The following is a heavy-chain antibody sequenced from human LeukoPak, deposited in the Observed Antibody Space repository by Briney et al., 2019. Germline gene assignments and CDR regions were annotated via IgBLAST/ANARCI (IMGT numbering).Heavy chain of an antibody. CDR3: ASERTLDCGGDCYTDY. CDR1: GFTVSSNY. V-gene: IGHV3-66*01. CDR2: IYSGGST. J-gene: IGHJ4*02. Sequence: GGSLRLSCAASGFTVSSNYMSWVRQAPGKGLEWVSVIYSGGSTYYADSVKGRFTISRDNSKNTLYLQKNSLRAEDTAVYYCASERTLDCGGDCYTDYWGQGTLVTVSP. D-gene: IGHD2-21*02.